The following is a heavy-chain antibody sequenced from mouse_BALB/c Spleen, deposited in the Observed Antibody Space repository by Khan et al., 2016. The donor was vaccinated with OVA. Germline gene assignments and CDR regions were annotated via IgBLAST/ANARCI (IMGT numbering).Heavy chain of an antibody. D-gene: IGHD2-14*01. CDR1: GFTFSSYV. J-gene: IGHJ2*01. CDR2: ISSGGST. CDR3: AREAYRYDEYYFDY. V-gene: IGHV5-6-5*01. Sequence: EVQLLETGGDLVKPGGSLKLSCAASGFTFSSYVMSWVRKTPEKRLEWVASISSGGSTYYPDSVKGRFTISRDNARNILYLQMSSLRSEDTAMYYCAREAYRYDEYYFDYWGQGTTLTVSS.